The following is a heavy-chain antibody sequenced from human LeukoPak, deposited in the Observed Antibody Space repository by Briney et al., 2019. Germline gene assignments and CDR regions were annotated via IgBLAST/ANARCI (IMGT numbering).Heavy chain of an antibody. CDR2: IYYSGST. J-gene: IGHJ6*03. D-gene: IGHD3-3*01. V-gene: IGHV4-59*01. CDR3: ARVGRQTYDFWSGYYKWDYYYMDV. Sequence: SETLSLTCTVSGGSISSYYWSWIRQPPGKGLEWIGYIYYSGSTNYNPSLKSRVTISVDTSKNQFSLKLCSVTAADTAVYYCARVGRQTYDFWSGYYKWDYYYMDVWGKGTTVTVSS. CDR1: GGSISSYY.